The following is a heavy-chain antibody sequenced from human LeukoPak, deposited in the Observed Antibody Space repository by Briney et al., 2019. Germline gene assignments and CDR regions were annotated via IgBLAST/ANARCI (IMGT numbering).Heavy chain of an antibody. CDR1: GGSISSYY. Sequence: SETLSLTCTVPGGSISSYYWSWIRQPPGKGLEWIGYIYYSGSTNYNPSLKSRLTISADPSKNQFSLKLSSVTAADTAVYYCARLGYDILTGYYKGAFDIWGQGTMVTVSS. J-gene: IGHJ3*02. D-gene: IGHD3-9*01. CDR3: ARLGYDILTGYYKGAFDI. CDR2: IYYSGST. V-gene: IGHV4-59*01.